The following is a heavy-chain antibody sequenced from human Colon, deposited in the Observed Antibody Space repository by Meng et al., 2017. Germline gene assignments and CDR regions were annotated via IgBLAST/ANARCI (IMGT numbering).Heavy chain of an antibody. D-gene: IGHD1-7*01. CDR3: AKCEGEGNWNYALVGMEG. CDR1: GFTFSNYG. J-gene: IGHJ6*02. CDR2: ISVDGNNK. Sequence: GGSMRLSCAASGFTFSNYGMHWIRQAPGKGREWVAFISVDGNNKYYADSVKGRFTISRDNSKNTLYLEKSSLRPEDTAVYYCAKCEGEGNWNYALVGMEGWGQGTTVTVSS. V-gene: IGHV3-30*15.